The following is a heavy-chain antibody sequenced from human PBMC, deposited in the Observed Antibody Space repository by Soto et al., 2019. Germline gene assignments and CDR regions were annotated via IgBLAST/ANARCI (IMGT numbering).Heavy chain of an antibody. CDR2: INSDGRST. Sequence: GGSLRLSCAASGFTFSSYWMHWVRQAPGKGLVWVSRINSDGRSTSYADSVKGRFTISRDNAKNTLYLQMNSLRAEDTAVYYCVRRDSLLPFDYWGQGTLVTVSS. CDR1: GFTFSSYW. CDR3: VRRDSLLPFDY. D-gene: IGHD2-15*01. J-gene: IGHJ4*02. V-gene: IGHV3-74*01.